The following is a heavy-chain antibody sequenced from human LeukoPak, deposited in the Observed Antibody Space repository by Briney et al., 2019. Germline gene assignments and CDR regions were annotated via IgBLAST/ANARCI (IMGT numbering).Heavy chain of an antibody. V-gene: IGHV4-39*07. Sequence: PSETLSLTCTVSGGSISSSSYYWGWIRQPPGKGLEWIGSIYYSGSTYYNPSLKSRVTISVDTPKNQFSLKLSSVTAADTAVYYCARDDGRDSTYSGSYFFDYWGQGTLVTVSS. CDR2: IYYSGST. D-gene: IGHD1-26*01. CDR3: ARDDGRDSTYSGSYFFDY. J-gene: IGHJ4*02. CDR1: GGSISSSSYY.